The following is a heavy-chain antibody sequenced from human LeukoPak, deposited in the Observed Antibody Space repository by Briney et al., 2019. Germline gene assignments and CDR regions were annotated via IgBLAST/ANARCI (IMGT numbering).Heavy chain of an antibody. V-gene: IGHV3-30*04. J-gene: IGHJ5*02. CDR2: ISYDGSNK. D-gene: IGHD1-7*01. Sequence: SCKASGYTFTSYAMHWVRQAPGKGLEWVAVISYDGSNKYYADSVKGRFTISRDNSKNTLYLQMNSLRAEDTAVYYCARDRSNWNYFSNNWFDPWGREPWSPSPQ. CDR3: ARDRSNWNYFSNNWFDP. CDR1: GYTFTSYA.